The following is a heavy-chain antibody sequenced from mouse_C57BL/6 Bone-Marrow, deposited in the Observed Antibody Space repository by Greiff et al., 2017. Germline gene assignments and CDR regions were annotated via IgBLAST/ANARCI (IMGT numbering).Heavy chain of an antibody. CDR1: GYTFTSYW. CDR3: ARSGTAQAAWFAY. D-gene: IGHD3-2*02. Sequence: VQLQQPGAELVKPGASVKLSCKASGYTFTSYWMHWVKQRPGQGLEWIGMIHPNSGSTNYNEKFKSKATLTVDKSSSTAYMQLSSLTSDDSAVYCGARSGTAQAAWFAYWGQGTLVTVSA. J-gene: IGHJ3*01. V-gene: IGHV1-64*01. CDR2: IHPNSGST.